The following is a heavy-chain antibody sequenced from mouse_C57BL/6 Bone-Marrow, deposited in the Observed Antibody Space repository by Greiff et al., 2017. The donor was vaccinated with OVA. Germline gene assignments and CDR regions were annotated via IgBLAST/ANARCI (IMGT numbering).Heavy chain of an antibody. CDR1: SFSLTSYG. J-gene: IGHJ2*01. D-gene: IGHD4-1*01. CDR2: IWSGGST. CDR3: ARNWDTRVYFDY. Sequence: QVQLQQSGPGLVQPSQSLSITCTVSSFSLTSYGVHWVRQSPGKGLEWLGVIWSGGSTDYNAAFISRLSISKDNSKSQVFFKMNSLQADDTAIYYCARNWDTRVYFDYWGQGTTLTVSS. V-gene: IGHV2-2*01.